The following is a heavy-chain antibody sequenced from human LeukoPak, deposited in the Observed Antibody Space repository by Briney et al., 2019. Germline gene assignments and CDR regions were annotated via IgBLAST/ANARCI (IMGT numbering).Heavy chain of an antibody. D-gene: IGHD1-26*01. V-gene: IGHV3-23*01. CDR3: AKDWELGELVDY. CDR1: GFTFSSYA. Sequence: GGSLRLSCAASGFTFSSYAMSWVRQAPGKGLEWVSAISGSGGSTYYADSVKGRFTISRDNSKNTLYLQMNGLRAEDTAVYYCAKDWELGELVDYWGQGTLVTVSS. CDR2: ISGSGGST. J-gene: IGHJ4*02.